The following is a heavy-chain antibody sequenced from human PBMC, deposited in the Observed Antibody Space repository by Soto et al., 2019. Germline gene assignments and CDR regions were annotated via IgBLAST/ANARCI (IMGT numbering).Heavy chain of an antibody. V-gene: IGHV4-59*08. CDR3: KRRVDYVWGSYRYSPYFDY. Sequence: PSETLSLTCTVSGGSISSYYWSWIRQPPGKGLEWIGYIYYSGSTNYNPSLKSRVTISVDTSKYQFSLKLSSVTAADTAVYYCKRRVDYVWGSYRYSPYFDYWGQGTLVTVSS. D-gene: IGHD3-16*02. CDR2: IYYSGST. CDR1: GGSISSYY. J-gene: IGHJ4*02.